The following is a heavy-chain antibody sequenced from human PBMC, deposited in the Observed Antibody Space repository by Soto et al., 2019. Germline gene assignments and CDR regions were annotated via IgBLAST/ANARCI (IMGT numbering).Heavy chain of an antibody. Sequence: QVQLVQSGAEMKRPGASVMLSCKASGYIFTTYSIHWVRQTAGQGLEWMAKVDPRDGSTGYAQKFRGRLTMAWDTSTGTVSMEVSSLTSDDTATYYCARVQHRGWEFDYWGQGTQVTVSS. V-gene: IGHV1-46*01. CDR1: GYIFTTYS. CDR2: VDPRDGST. J-gene: IGHJ4*02. D-gene: IGHD1-26*01. CDR3: ARVQHRGWEFDY.